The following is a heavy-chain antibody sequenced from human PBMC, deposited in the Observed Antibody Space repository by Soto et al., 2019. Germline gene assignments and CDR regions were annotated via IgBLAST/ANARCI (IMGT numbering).Heavy chain of an antibody. CDR1: GYTLTELS. Sequence: GASVKVSCKVSGYTLTELSMHWVRQAPGKGLEWMGGFDPEDGETIYAQKFQGRVTMTEDTSTDTAYMELSSLRSEDTAVYYCATEGTTSGSFIYFDYWGQGTLVTVSS. V-gene: IGHV1-24*01. CDR2: FDPEDGET. D-gene: IGHD1-26*01. J-gene: IGHJ4*02. CDR3: ATEGTTSGSFIYFDY.